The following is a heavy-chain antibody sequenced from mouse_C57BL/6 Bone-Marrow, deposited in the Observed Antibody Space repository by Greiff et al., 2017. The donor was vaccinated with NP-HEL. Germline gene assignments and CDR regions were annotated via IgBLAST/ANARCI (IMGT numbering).Heavy chain of an antibody. CDR3: ARDGVEWYFDI. Sequence: QVQLQQPGAELVRPGSSVKLSCKASGYTFTSYWMHWVKQRPVQGLEWIGNINPSNGGTHYNEKFKGKATLTVDKSSSTAYMQLSSLTSEDSAVYYGARDGVEWYFDIGGTGTTVTVTA. J-gene: IGHJ1*03. V-gene: IGHV1-53*01. CDR1: GYTFTSYW. CDR2: INPSNGGT.